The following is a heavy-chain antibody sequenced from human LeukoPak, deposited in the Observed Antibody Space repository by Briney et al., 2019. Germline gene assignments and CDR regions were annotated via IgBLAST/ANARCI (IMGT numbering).Heavy chain of an antibody. CDR2: IYYSGST. CDR3: ATHSSSWGEFDY. D-gene: IGHD6-13*01. J-gene: IGHJ4*02. V-gene: IGHV4-39*01. Sequence: PSETLSLTCTVSGGSISSSSYYWGWIRQPPGKGLEWIGSIYYSGSTYYNPSLKSRVTISVDTSKNQFSLKLSSAIAADTAVYYCATHSSSWGEFDYWGQGTLVTVSS. CDR1: GGSISSSSYY.